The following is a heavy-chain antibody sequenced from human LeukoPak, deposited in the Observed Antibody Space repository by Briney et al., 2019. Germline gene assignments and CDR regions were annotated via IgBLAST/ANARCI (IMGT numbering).Heavy chain of an antibody. J-gene: IGHJ6*02. CDR3: ARDDSGSYQQLGV. D-gene: IGHD1-26*01. CDR1: GDSISTYY. CDR2: IYYSGST. V-gene: IGHV4-59*01. Sequence: PSETLSLTCTVSGDSISTYYWSWIRQPPGKGLEWIGYIYYSGSTNYNPSLKSRVTISVDTSKNQFSLKLISVTAADTAVYYCARDDSGSYQQLGVWGQGTTVTVSS.